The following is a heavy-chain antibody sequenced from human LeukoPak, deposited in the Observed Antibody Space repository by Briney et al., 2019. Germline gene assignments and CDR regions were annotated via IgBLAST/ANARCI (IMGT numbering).Heavy chain of an antibody. CDR2: IYYSGST. CDR3: ARVNWSGYDFRGAFDI. CDR1: GGSISTYY. J-gene: IGHJ3*02. D-gene: IGHD5-12*01. V-gene: IGHV4-59*01. Sequence: SETLSLTCTVSGGSISTYYWSWIRQPPGKGLEWIGYIYYSGSTNYNPSLTSRVTISVDTSKNQFSLKLTSVTAADTAVYYCARVNWSGYDFRGAFDIWGQGTMVTVSS.